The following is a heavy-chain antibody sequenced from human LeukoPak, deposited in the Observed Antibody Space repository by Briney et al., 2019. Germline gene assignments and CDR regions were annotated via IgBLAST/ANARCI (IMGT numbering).Heavy chain of an antibody. CDR3: ARTDTIFGVVTTYYFDY. CDR1: GGSISSYY. J-gene: IGHJ4*02. D-gene: IGHD3-3*01. CDR2: IYTSGST. Sequence: SETLSLTCTVSGGSISSYYWSWIRQPAGKGLEWSGRIYTSGSTNYNPSLKSRVTMSVDTSKNQFSLKLSSVTAADTAVYYCARTDTIFGVVTTYYFDYWGQGTLVTVSS. V-gene: IGHV4-4*07.